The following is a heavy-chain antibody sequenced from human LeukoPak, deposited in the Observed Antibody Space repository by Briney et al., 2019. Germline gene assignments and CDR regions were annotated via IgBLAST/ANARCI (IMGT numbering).Heavy chain of an antibody. CDR2: IDSDGSST. V-gene: IGHV3-74*01. J-gene: IGHJ4*02. D-gene: IGHD2-21*02. CDR1: GFTFSRYW. Sequence: GGSRRLSCAAAGFTFSRYWMHWVRQTPGKGLVWVSRIDSDGSSTRYADSVKGRFTISRDNAKNTLYLQMNSLSVEDTAVYYCLRDRVAVTAADSFDYWGQGTLVTVSS. CDR3: LRDRVAVTAADSFDY.